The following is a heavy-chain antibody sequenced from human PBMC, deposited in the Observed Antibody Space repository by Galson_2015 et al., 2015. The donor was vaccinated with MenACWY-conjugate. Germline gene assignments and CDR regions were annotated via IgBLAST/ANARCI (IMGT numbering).Heavy chain of an antibody. Sequence: SVKVSCKASGDSFNTYRFNWIRQAPGQGPEWLGGIIPVFHTTDYAQRFQGRLTINPDESTVTVYMELSSPRSDDTAIYYCARPGGDYEQRTFFDYWGQGTLVTVSS. V-gene: IGHV1-69*13. CDR3: ARPGGDYEQRTFFDY. J-gene: IGHJ4*02. D-gene: IGHD4-17*01. CDR1: GDSFNTYR. CDR2: IIPVFHTT.